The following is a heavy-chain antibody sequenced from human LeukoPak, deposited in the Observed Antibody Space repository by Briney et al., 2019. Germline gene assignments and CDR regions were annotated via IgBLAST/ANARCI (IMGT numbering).Heavy chain of an antibody. J-gene: IGHJ5*02. CDR3: ARHGRHYYGPGWFDP. V-gene: IGHV4-34*01. CDR1: GGSFSGYY. D-gene: IGHD3-10*01. Sequence: SETLSLTCAVYGGSFSGYYWSWIRQPPGKGLEWIGEINHSGTTNYNSSLKSRVTVSVDTSKNQFSLKLSSVTAADKAVYYCARHGRHYYGPGWFDPWGQGTLVTVSS. CDR2: INHSGTT.